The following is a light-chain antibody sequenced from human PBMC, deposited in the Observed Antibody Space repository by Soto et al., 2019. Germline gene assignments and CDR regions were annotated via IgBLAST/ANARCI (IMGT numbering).Light chain of an antibody. CDR3: QQYTTLET. V-gene: IGKV1-5*03. J-gene: IGKJ1*01. CDR1: QSVDRW. CDR2: KAS. Sequence: DIQMTQSPSTLSASVGDRVTITCRASQSVDRWLAWYQQRPGKAPKALIYKASNLESGVPSRFSGSGSGTEFTLTITTLQPGDIATLYCQQYTTLETFGQGTMVEMK.